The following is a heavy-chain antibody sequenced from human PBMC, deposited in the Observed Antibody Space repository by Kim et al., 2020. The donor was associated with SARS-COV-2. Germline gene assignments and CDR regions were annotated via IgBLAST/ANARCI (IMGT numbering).Heavy chain of an antibody. CDR3: ASAYYDFWSGYYFPFDY. Sequence: FQGRVTITADKSTSTAYMELSSLRSEDTAVYYCASAYYDFWSGYYFPFDYWGQGTLVTVSS. D-gene: IGHD3-3*01. V-gene: IGHV1-69*02. J-gene: IGHJ4*02.